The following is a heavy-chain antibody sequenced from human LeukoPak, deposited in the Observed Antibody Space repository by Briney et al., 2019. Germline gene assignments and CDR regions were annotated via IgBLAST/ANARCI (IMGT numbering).Heavy chain of an antibody. V-gene: IGHV3-48*03. CDR1: GFTFSSYE. CDR3: ASFEGSGSYYNVAFDI. Sequence: GGSLRLSCAASGFTFSSYEMNWVRQAPGKGWEGVSYISSSGSTIYYADSVKGRFTISRDNAKNSLYLQMNSLRAEDTAVYYCASFEGSGSYYNVAFDIWGQGTMVTVSS. D-gene: IGHD3-10*01. CDR2: ISSSGSTI. J-gene: IGHJ3*02.